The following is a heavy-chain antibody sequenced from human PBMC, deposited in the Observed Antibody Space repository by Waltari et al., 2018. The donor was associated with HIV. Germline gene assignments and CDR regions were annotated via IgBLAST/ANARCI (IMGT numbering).Heavy chain of an antibody. J-gene: IGHJ4*02. D-gene: IGHD3-10*01. CDR1: GGSISSSSYY. Sequence: QLQLQESGPGLVKPSETLSLTCTVSGGSISSSSYYWGWIRPPPGKGLEWIGSIYYSGSTYYNPSLKSRVTISVDTSKNQFSLKLSSVTAADTAVYYCARERMPAMVRGRVFDYWGQGTLVTVSS. CDR2: IYYSGST. CDR3: ARERMPAMVRGRVFDY. V-gene: IGHV4-39*07.